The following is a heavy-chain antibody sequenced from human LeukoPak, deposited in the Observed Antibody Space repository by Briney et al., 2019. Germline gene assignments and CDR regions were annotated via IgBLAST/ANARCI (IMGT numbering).Heavy chain of an antibody. J-gene: IGHJ6*04. CDR2: INHSGST. Sequence: SETLSLTCAVYGGSFSGYYWSWIRQPPGKGLEWIGEINHSGSTNYNLSLKSRVTISVDTSRNQFSLKLSSVTAADTAVYYCARARRGYGMDVWGKGTTVTVSS. V-gene: IGHV4-34*01. D-gene: IGHD1-14*01. CDR3: ARARRGYGMDV. CDR1: GGSFSGYY.